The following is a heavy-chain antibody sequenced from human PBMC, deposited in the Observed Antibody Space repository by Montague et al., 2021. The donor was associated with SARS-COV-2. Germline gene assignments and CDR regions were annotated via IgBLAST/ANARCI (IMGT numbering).Heavy chain of an antibody. Sequence: QSGAEVKKAGESLKISCMGSGYAFGMHWIGWVHHKPGKGLEWMGIIYPGDDDTKYSPAFQGQVTISADRSTKTAYLLWSSLKSSDTGMYFCARIATDITGRFDSWGQGTMVIVSS. J-gene: IGHJ3*02. D-gene: IGHD1-14*01. CDR1: GYAFGMHW. V-gene: IGHV5-51*07. CDR2: IYPGDDDT. CDR3: ARIATDITGRFDS.